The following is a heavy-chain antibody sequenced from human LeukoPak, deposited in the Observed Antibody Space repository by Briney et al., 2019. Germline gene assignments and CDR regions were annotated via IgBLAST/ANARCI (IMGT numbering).Heavy chain of an antibody. CDR3: AKDRNYGDYLGAFDY. J-gene: IGHJ4*02. Sequence: PGGSLRLSCAASGFTFDDYAMHWVRQAPGKGLEWVSGISWNSGSIGYADSVKGRFTISRDNAKNSLYLQMNSLRAEDTALYYCAKDRNYGDYLGAFDYWGQGTLVTVSS. CDR2: ISWNSGSI. D-gene: IGHD4-17*01. V-gene: IGHV3-9*01. CDR1: GFTFDDYA.